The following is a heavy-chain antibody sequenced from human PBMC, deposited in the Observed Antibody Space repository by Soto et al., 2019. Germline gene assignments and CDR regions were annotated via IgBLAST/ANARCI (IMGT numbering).Heavy chain of an antibody. CDR3: VRLEAPGYYYGMGV. J-gene: IGHJ6*02. CDR1: GFSFSDYY. Sequence: GGSLRLSCAASGFSFSDYYMTWIRQAPGKGLEWVSYITTDSYRKYADSVEGRFTISRDNAKNSLYLQMNSLRVEDTAVYYCVRLEAPGYYYGMGVWGQGTTVTVSS. CDR2: ITTDSYR. V-gene: IGHV3-11*06.